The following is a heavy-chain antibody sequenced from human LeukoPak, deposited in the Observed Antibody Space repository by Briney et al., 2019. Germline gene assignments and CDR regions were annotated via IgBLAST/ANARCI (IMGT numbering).Heavy chain of an antibody. D-gene: IGHD2-21*01. CDR1: GFTFSDYY. CDR3: AKDANMWLRTVDY. V-gene: IGHV3-11*01. CDR2: ISSSATTI. J-gene: IGHJ4*02. Sequence: GGSLRLSCTASGFTFSDYYLSWIRQAPGKGLECVSYISSSATTIYYADSVKGRFTVSRDNTKNSLFLQMNSLRAEDTALYYCAKDANMWLRTVDYWGQGTLVTVSS.